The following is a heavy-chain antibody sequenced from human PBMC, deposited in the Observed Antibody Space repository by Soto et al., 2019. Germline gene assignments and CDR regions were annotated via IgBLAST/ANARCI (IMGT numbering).Heavy chain of an antibody. D-gene: IGHD4-17*01. V-gene: IGHV1-69*02. CDR1: GGTFSSYT. CDR3: ARSTTVTTWWYFDL. Sequence: QVQLVQSGAEVKKPGSSVKVSCKASGGTFSSYTISWVRQAPGQGLEWMGRIIPILGIANYAQKFQGRVTITADKSTSTAYMELSSLRSEDTAVYYCARSTTVTTWWYFDLWGRGTLVTVSS. J-gene: IGHJ2*01. CDR2: IIPILGIA.